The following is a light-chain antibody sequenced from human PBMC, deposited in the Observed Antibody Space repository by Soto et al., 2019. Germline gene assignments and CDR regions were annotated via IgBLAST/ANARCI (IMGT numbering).Light chain of an antibody. Sequence: SYELTQPPSVSVSPGQTARITCSGAALPKQYAYWYQQKPGQAPLLVIYKDSERPSGIPERFSGSSSGTIVTLTISGVQAEDEADYYCQSADSSGTLYVFGTGTKVTVL. CDR2: KDS. J-gene: IGLJ1*01. CDR3: QSADSSGTLYV. V-gene: IGLV3-25*03. CDR1: ALPKQY.